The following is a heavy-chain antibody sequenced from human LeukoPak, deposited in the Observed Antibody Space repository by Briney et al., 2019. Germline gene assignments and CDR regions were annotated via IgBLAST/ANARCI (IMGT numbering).Heavy chain of an antibody. V-gene: IGHV3-23*01. CDR1: GFTFSSYA. CDR3: AKDFSRTRKYYFDY. CDR2: ISGSGGST. J-gene: IGHJ4*02. Sequence: GGSLRLSCAASGFTFSSYAMSWARQAPGKGLEWVSAISGSGGSTYYADSVKGRFTISRDNSKNTLYLQMNSLRAEDTAVYYCAKDFSRTRKYYFDYWGQGTLVTVSS. D-gene: IGHD6-13*01.